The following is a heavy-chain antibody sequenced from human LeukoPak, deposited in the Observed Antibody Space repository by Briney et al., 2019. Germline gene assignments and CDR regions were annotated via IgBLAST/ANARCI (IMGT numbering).Heavy chain of an antibody. Sequence: GGSLRLSCTASGFTFSDYGVNWFRQAPGKGLEWVAFIRSKPYGGTTEYAASVKGRFSISRDDSTSIVYLQMNSLKTEDTALYYCSRTRISGIDGFDIWGQGTMVTVSS. CDR1: GFTFSDYG. J-gene: IGHJ3*02. CDR2: IRSKPYGGTT. V-gene: IGHV3-49*03. D-gene: IGHD2-15*01. CDR3: SRTRISGIDGFDI.